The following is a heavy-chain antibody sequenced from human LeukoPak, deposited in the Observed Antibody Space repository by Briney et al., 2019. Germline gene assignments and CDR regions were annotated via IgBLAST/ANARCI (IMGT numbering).Heavy chain of an antibody. Sequence: ASVKVSCKASGYTFTSYYMHWVRQAPGQGLEGMGIINPSGGSTSYAQKFQGRVTMTRHTSTRTVYMDVSNQRSEHTDVYYCPRSIPGSLNSMDVWGQGTTVTVSS. V-gene: IGHV1-46*01. D-gene: IGHD6-6*01. CDR1: GYTFTSYY. CDR2: INPSGGST. CDR3: PRSIPGSLNSMDV. J-gene: IGHJ6*02.